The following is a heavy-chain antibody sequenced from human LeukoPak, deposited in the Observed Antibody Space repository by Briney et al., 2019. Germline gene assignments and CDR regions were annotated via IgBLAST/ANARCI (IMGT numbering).Heavy chain of an antibody. Sequence: GGSLRLSCAASGFTFSDYYMSWIRQAPGKGLEWVSYIGSGGSTISYADSVKGRFTISRDNARNSVYLQMNSLRAEDTAVYYCAKDGPAVGLTDYWGQGTLVTVSS. CDR3: AKDGPAVGLTDY. V-gene: IGHV3-11*01. CDR1: GFTFSDYY. D-gene: IGHD6-19*01. J-gene: IGHJ4*02. CDR2: IGSGGSTI.